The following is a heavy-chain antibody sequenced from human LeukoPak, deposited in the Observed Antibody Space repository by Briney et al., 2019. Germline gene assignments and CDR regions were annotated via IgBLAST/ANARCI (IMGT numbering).Heavy chain of an antibody. J-gene: IGHJ5*02. Sequence: GGSLRLSCAASGFTFDDYAMHWVRQAPGKGLEWVSGISWNSGGIGYADSVKGRFTISRDNAKNSLYLQMNSLRAEDTALYYCAKSRSGRAWFDPWGQGTLVTASS. CDR3: AKSRSGRAWFDP. D-gene: IGHD3-3*01. CDR1: GFTFDDYA. V-gene: IGHV3-9*01. CDR2: ISWNSGGI.